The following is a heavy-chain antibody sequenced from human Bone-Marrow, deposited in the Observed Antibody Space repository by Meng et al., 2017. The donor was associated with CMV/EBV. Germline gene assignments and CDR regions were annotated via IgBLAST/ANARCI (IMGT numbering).Heavy chain of an antibody. V-gene: IGHV1-8*01. CDR3: ARRGPDYYYAMDV. CDR2: MNPNSGNT. Sequence: VKVSCKASGYTFTSYDINWVRQATGQGLEWMGWMNPNSGNTGYAQKFQGRVTMTRDTSISTAYMELSSLTSEDTAVYSCARRGPDYYYAMDVWGQGTTVTVSS. J-gene: IGHJ6*02. CDR1: GYTFTSYD.